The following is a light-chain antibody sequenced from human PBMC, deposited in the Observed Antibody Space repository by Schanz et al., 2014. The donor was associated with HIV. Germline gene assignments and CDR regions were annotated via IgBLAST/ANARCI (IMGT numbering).Light chain of an antibody. V-gene: IGKV1-5*03. CDR2: KAT. CDR3: QHYDSYPWT. CDR1: QSISNW. Sequence: DIQKTQSPSTLSASVGDRLTITCRASQSISNWLAWYQQKPAKAPKVLIYKATTLESGVPSRFSGSGSGTEFTLTISSLQPDDSATYYCQHYDSYPWTFGQGTKVEI. J-gene: IGKJ1*01.